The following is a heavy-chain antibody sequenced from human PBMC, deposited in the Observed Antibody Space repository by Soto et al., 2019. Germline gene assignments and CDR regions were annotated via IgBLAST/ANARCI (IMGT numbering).Heavy chain of an antibody. D-gene: IGHD6-13*01. CDR2: INPNSGGT. V-gene: IGHV1-2*04. J-gene: IGHJ4*02. CDR1: GYTFTGYY. CDR3: ARDAASSSWYFYGGGSFDY. Sequence: GASVKVSCKASGYTFTGYYMHWVRQAPGQGLEWMGWINPNSGGTNYAQKFQGWVTMTRDTSISTAYMELSRLRSDDTAVYYCARDAASSSWYFYGGGSFDYWGQGTLVTVSS.